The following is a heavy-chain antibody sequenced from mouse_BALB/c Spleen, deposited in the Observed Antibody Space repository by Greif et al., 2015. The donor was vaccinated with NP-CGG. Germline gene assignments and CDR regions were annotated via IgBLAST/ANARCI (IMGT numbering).Heavy chain of an antibody. CDR2: INPSNGGT. J-gene: IGHJ4*01. D-gene: IGHD1-1*02. Sequence: QVQLQQSGAELVKPGASVKLSCKASGYTFTSYYMYWVKQRPGQGLEWIGGINPSNGGTNFNEKFKSKATLTVDKSSSTAYMQLSSLTSEDSAVYYCTRYGGLDHLYAMDYLGQGTSVTVSS. V-gene: IGHV1S81*02. CDR1: GYTFTSYY. CDR3: TRYGGLDHLYAMDY.